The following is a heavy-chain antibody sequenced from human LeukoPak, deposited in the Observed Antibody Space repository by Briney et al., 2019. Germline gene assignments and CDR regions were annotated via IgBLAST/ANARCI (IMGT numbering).Heavy chain of an antibody. V-gene: IGHV1-46*01. Sequence: ASVKVSCKASGYTFTSYHMHWVRQAPGQGLEWMGIINPSDGVTVYAQKFQGRVTMTRDTSTSTVYMDLNSLKSEDMAVYYCARARSGGHFDFWGQGTLVTVSS. J-gene: IGHJ4*02. CDR1: GYTFTSYH. CDR2: INPSDGVT. D-gene: IGHD2-15*01. CDR3: ARARSGGHFDF.